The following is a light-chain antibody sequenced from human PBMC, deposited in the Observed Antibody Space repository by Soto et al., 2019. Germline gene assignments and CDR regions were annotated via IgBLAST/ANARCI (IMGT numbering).Light chain of an antibody. CDR3: AAWDDSLSGV. J-gene: IGLJ3*02. CDR1: SSNIGSNY. V-gene: IGLV1-47*01. Sequence: QSVLTQPPSASGTPGQRVTISCSGSSSNIGSNYVYWYQQLPGTAPKLLIYRNNQRPSGVPDRFSDSKSGTSASLAISGLRSEDEADYYCAAWDDSLSGVFGGGTKVTVL. CDR2: RNN.